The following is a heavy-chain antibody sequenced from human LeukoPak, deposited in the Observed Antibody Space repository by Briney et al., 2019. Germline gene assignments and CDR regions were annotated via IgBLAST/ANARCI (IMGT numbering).Heavy chain of an antibody. Sequence: PAQSLRLSCAASGFTFPSYAMSWVRQAPGKGLEWVAGRCGWGGSTYYADPGQGRFTISRDNSKNPLYLQMNSLRAEDTAVYYCAKRPYELGPMDVWGQGTTVTVS. CDR1: GFTFPSYA. CDR3: AKRPYELGPMDV. D-gene: IGHD5-12*01. J-gene: IGHJ6*01. V-gene: IGHV3-23*01. CDR2: RCGWGGST.